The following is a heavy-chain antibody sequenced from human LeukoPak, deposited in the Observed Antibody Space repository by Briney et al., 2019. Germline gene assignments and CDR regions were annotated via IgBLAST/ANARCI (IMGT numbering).Heavy chain of an antibody. CDR1: GFTFDDYT. CDR2: IRWDGGRT. D-gene: IGHD6-13*01. V-gene: IGHV3-43*01. CDR3: AKDIIFRGSSWYGSDY. Sequence: PGESLRLSCAASGFTFDDYTMHWVRHAPGKGLEWVSLIRWDGGRTYYADSVKGRFTISRDNSKNSLYLQMNSPRIEDTALYYCAKDIIFRGSSWYGSDYWGQGTLVTVSS. J-gene: IGHJ4*02.